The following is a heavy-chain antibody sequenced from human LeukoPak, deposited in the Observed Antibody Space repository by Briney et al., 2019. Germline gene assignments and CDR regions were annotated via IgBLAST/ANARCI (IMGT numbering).Heavy chain of an antibody. CDR1: GCGFTSYW. V-gene: IGHV5-51*01. CDR2: IYPGDCDT. CDR3: ARPAPPYYGMDV. J-gene: IGHJ6*02. Sequence: GAALQISYKGAGCGFTSYWIGWGRRMPGKGVEWMGIIYPGDCDTRYTPSFQGQATISADKSISTAYLQWTSLKASDTAMYYCARPAPPYYGMDVWGQGTTVTVSS.